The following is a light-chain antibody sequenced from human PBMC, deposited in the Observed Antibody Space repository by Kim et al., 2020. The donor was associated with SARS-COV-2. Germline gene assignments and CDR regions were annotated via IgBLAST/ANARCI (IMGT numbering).Light chain of an antibody. CDR1: KFNIGDNL. CDR2: TNG. J-gene: IGLJ3*02. Sequence: GHGVTISCSGNKFNIGDNLVYWYQRFPGTAPKLLIHTNGQRPSGVPDRFSGSKSGTSASLTISGLRSEDEADYYCASWDDSLRGRVFGGGTQLTVL. V-gene: IGLV1-47*02. CDR3: ASWDDSLRGRV.